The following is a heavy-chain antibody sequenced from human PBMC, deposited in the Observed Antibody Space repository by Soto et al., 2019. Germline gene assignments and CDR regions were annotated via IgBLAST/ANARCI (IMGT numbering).Heavy chain of an antibody. V-gene: IGHV4-39*01. CDR2: IYYSGSP. J-gene: IGHJ6*02. CDR3: ARLRYDCWSGYYTYYYGMDV. CDR1: GCYSSCSIYC. Sequence: TCAVGGCYSSCSIYCLGWVRQRPGRGLEWVGSIYYSGSPYYNPSPKSRVTISVDTSNNQFSPTLSSVTAADTAVYYCARLRYDCWSGYYTYYYGMDVWGQGTTVTGSS. D-gene: IGHD3-3*01.